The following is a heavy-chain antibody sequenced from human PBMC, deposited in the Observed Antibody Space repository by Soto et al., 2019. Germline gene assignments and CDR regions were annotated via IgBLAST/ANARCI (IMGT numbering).Heavy chain of an antibody. Sequence: XESLTISGKGSGYSFTSYWIGWVRQMPGKGLEWMGIIYPGDSDTRYSPSFQGQVAISADKSISTAYLQWSSLKASDTAMYYCARQGYDSSGYLDYWGQGTLVTVSS. CDR2: IYPGDSDT. CDR3: ARQGYDSSGYLDY. V-gene: IGHV5-51*01. J-gene: IGHJ4*02. CDR1: GYSFTSYW. D-gene: IGHD3-22*01.